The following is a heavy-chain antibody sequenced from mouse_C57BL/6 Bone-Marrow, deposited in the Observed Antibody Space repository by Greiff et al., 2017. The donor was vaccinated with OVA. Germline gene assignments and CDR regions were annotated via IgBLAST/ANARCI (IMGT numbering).Heavy chain of an antibody. D-gene: IGHD1-1*01. J-gene: IGHJ1*03. CDR2: IYPRSGNT. V-gene: IGHV1-81*01. CDR3: ARQDYYGSSYRYFDV. CDR1: GYTFTSYG. Sequence: VQLQQSGAELARPGASVKLSCKASGYTFTSYGISWVKQRTGQGLEWNGEIYPRSGNTYYNEKFKGKATLTADKSSSTAYMELRSLTSEDSAVYCCARQDYYGSSYRYFDVWGTGTTVTVSS.